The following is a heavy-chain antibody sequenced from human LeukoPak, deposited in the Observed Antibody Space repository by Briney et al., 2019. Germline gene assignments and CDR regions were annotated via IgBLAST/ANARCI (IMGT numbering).Heavy chain of an antibody. J-gene: IGHJ4*02. CDR1: GFTFVDYA. CDR3: TRGLLPGY. D-gene: IGHD2/OR15-2a*01. Sequence: GGSLRLSCTASGFTFVDYAMTWVRQAPGKGLEWVGFIRSNPYGGTTEYAASAKGRFTISRDDSKRIAYLQMNSLKTEDTAVYYCTRGLLPGYWGQGTLVTVSS. V-gene: IGHV3-49*04. CDR2: IRSNPYGGTT.